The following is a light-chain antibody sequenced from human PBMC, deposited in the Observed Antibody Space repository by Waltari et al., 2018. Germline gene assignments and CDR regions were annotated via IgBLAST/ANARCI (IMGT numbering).Light chain of an antibody. J-gene: IGKJ1*01. CDR3: QKYVNLPAT. CDR1: QIGGRY. CDR2: DAS. V-gene: IGKV3-20*01. Sequence: ELVLTQSPGTLSLSPGDRATLSCRASQIGGRYLAWDHHKPVQPPRPLIYDASTRATGIPDRFSGSGSGTDFSLTISRLESEDFAVYYCQKYVNLPATFGQGTKVEIK.